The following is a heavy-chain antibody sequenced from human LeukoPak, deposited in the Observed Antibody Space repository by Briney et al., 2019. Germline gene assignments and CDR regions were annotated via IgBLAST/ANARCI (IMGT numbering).Heavy chain of an antibody. Sequence: ASVKVSCKASGGTFSSYATSWVRQAPGQGLEWRGRIIPILGIANYAQKFQGRVTITADKSTSTAYMELSSLRSEDTAVYYCARASFIAAAGYFDYWGQGTLVTVSS. CDR2: IIPILGIA. D-gene: IGHD6-13*01. CDR3: ARASFIAAAGYFDY. V-gene: IGHV1-69*04. CDR1: GGTFSSYA. J-gene: IGHJ4*02.